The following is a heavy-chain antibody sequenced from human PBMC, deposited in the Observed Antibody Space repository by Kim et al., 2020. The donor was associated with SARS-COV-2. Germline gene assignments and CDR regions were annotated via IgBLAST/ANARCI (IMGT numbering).Heavy chain of an antibody. V-gene: IGHV3-74*01. J-gene: IGHJ3*02. Sequence: VKGRFPISRDNAKNTLYLQMNSLRAEDTAVYYCARGSTYYDFWSGAFDIWGQGTMVTVSS. D-gene: IGHD3-3*01. CDR3: ARGSTYYDFWSGAFDI.